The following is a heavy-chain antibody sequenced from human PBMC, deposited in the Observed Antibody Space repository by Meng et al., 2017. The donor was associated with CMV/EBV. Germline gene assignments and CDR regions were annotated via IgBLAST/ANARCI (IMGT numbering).Heavy chain of an antibody. V-gene: IGHV3-74*01. D-gene: IGHD2-2*01. J-gene: IGHJ6*02. CDR1: GFTFSSYW. CDR2: INSDGSST. Sequence: LSLTCAASGFTFSSYWMHWVRQAPGKGLVWVSRINSDGSSTSYADSVKGRFTISRDNSKNTLYLQMNSLRAEDTAVYYCAKDFRDIVVVPAAEQNYYYYGMDVWGQGTTVTVSS. CDR3: AKDFRDIVVVPAAEQNYYYYGMDV.